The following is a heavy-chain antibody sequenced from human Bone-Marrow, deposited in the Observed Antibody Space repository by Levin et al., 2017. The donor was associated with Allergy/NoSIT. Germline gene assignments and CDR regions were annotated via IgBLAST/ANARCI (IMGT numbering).Heavy chain of an antibody. CDR2: IYPTDSDA. CDR3: ARGRGFSSSWYWGF. CDR1: WYTFTTYW. V-gene: IGHV5-51*01. Sequence: AGESLKISCKTSWYTFTTYWIGWMRQVPGKGLEWMGVIYPTDSDARYSPSFQGQVTSSVDKSINTAYLQWTSLKATHTAVYYCARGRGFSSSWYWGFWGQGTLVTVSS. D-gene: IGHD6-13*01. J-gene: IGHJ4*02.